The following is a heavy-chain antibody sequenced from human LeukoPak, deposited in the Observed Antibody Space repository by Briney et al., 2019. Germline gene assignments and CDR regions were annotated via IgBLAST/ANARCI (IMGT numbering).Heavy chain of an antibody. V-gene: IGHV4-59*01. CDR1: GGSISSYY. D-gene: IGHD2-2*01. Sequence: SETLSLTRTVSGGSISSYYWSWLRQPPGKGLEWIGYIYYSGSTNYNPSLKSRVTISVDTSKNQFSLKLSSVTAADTAVYYCARDKKGASCYDYWGQGTLVTVSS. J-gene: IGHJ4*02. CDR3: ARDKKGASCYDY. CDR2: IYYSGST.